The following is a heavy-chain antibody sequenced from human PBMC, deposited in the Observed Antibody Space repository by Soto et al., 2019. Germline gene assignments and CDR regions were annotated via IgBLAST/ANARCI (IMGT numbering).Heavy chain of an antibody. CDR3: AKLRVYDILTGYRYYYYYGMDV. CDR1: GGSISSGGYY. D-gene: IGHD3-9*01. V-gene: IGHV4-31*03. J-gene: IGHJ6*02. CDR2: IYYSGFT. Sequence: SETLSLTCTVSGGSISSGGYYWNWIRQHPGKGLEWIGYIYYSGFTYYSPSLKSRVTISVDTSKNHFSLKLSSVTAADTAVYYCAKLRVYDILTGYRYYYYYGMDVWGQGTTVTVS.